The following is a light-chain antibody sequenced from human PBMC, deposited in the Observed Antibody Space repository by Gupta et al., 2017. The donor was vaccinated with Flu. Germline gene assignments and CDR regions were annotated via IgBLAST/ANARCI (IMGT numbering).Light chain of an antibody. CDR1: SSNIGSNT. Sequence: RVTISCTGSSSNIGSNTVNWYQQLPRTAPKLLIYTNNQRPSGVPDRFSGSKSDTSASLAISGLQSEDEADDYCASWDDSLNGGVFGGGTKLTVL. V-gene: IGLV1-44*01. CDR3: ASWDDSLNGGV. CDR2: TNN. J-gene: IGLJ3*02.